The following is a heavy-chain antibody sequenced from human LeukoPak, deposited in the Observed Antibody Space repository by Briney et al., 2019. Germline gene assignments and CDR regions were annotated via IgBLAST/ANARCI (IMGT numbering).Heavy chain of an antibody. Sequence: GGSLRLSCAASGFTFSSYGLHWVRQAPGKGLEWVAVISYDGSNKYYADSVKGRFTISRDNSKNTLYLQMNSLRAEDTAVYYCAKDRLGYCSGGSCYGDYWGQGTVVTVSS. J-gene: IGHJ4*02. D-gene: IGHD2-15*01. V-gene: IGHV3-30*18. CDR2: ISYDGSNK. CDR3: AKDRLGYCSGGSCYGDY. CDR1: GFTFSSYG.